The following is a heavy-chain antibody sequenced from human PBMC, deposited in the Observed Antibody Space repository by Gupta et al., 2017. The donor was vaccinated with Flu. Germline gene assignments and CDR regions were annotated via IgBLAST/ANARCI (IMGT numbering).Heavy chain of an antibody. CDR3: AKNGITMIVVIDAFDI. J-gene: IGHJ3*02. V-gene: IGHV3-23*01. CDR2: ISGSGGST. D-gene: IGHD3-22*01. CDR1: GFTFSSYA. Sequence: EVQLLESGGGLVQPGGSLRPSCAASGFTFSSYAMSWVRPAPGKGLEWVSAISGSGGSTYYADSVKGRFTISRDNSKNTLYLQMNSLRAEDTAVYYCAKNGITMIVVIDAFDIWGQGTMVTVSS.